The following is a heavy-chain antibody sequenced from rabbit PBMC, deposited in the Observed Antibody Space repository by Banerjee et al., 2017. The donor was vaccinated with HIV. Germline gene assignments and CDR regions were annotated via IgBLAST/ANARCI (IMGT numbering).Heavy chain of an antibody. CDR1: GFDLSSYYY. D-gene: IGHD7-1*01. CDR3: ARDTGYAGYGYFYYGMDL. J-gene: IGHJ6*01. V-gene: IGHV1S45*01. CDR2: IDVGISGST. Sequence: QEQLVESGGDLVKPGASLTLTCTASGFDLSSYYYMCWVRQAPGKGLEWIACIDVGISGSTYYASWVNGRFTISKTSSTTVTLQMTSLTAADTATYFCARDTGYAGYGYFYYGMDLWGQGTLVTVS.